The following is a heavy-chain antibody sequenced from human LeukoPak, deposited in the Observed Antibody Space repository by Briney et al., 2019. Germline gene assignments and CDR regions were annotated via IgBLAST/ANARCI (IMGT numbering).Heavy chain of an antibody. CDR3: AREDGYCSGGNCHSYFDS. D-gene: IGHD2-15*01. CDR2: IKQDGSQE. Sequence: PGGSLRLSCAASRFTLSTYWMSWVRQAPGKGLEWVAHIKQDGSQEYYVDSVKGRFTITRDNTRNSLFLQMYSLRAEDTAVYFCAREDGYCSGGNCHSYFDSWGQGTLVTVSS. V-gene: IGHV3-7*01. CDR1: RFTLSTYW. J-gene: IGHJ4*02.